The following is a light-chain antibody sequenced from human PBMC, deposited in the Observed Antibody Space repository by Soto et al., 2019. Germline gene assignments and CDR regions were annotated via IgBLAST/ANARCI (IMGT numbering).Light chain of an antibody. CDR3: QQRSNWPPLT. CDR1: QIVSSY. V-gene: IGKV3-11*01. CDR2: DAS. J-gene: IGKJ4*01. Sequence: EIVLTQSPATLSLSPGERATLSCRASQIVSSYLAWYQQKPGQAPRLLIYDASNRATGIPARFSGSGSGTDFTLIISSLEHEDFAVYYCQQRSNWPPLTFGGGTKVEIK.